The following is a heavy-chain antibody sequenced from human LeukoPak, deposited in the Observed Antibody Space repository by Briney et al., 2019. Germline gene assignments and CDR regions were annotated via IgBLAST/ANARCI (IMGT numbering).Heavy chain of an antibody. V-gene: IGHV5-51*01. Sequence: GESLKISCKGSGYSFTSYWIGWVRQMPGKGLEWMGIIYPGDSDTRYSPSFQGQVTISADKSISTAYLQWSSLKASDTAMYYCARQVGCSSTSCYGGDRFDPWGQGTLVTVSS. CDR1: GYSFTSYW. CDR2: IYPGDSDT. D-gene: IGHD2-2*01. J-gene: IGHJ5*02. CDR3: ARQVGCSSTSCYGGDRFDP.